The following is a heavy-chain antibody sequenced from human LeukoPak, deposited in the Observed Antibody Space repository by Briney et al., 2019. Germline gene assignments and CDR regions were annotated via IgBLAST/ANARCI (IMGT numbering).Heavy chain of an antibody. CDR2: ISSSSSYI. J-gene: IGHJ1*01. CDR1: GFTFSSYS. D-gene: IGHD2-2*01. Sequence: PGGSLRLSCAASGFTFSSYSMNWVRQAPGKGLEWVSSISSSSSYIYYADSVKGRFTISRDNAKNSLYLQMNSLRAEDTAVYYCAPREGYQLPIHGGYFQHWGQGTLVTVSS. CDR3: APREGYQLPIHGGYFQH. V-gene: IGHV3-21*01.